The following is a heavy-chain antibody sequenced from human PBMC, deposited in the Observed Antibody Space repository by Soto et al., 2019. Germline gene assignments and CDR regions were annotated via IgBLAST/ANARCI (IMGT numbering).Heavy chain of an antibody. D-gene: IGHD5-18*01. CDR2: IYPGDSDT. J-gene: IGHJ6*02. V-gene: IGHV5-51*01. CDR3: ARGGGVTPLYYYYGMDV. CDR1: GYTFATYW. Sequence: GESLKISCKGSGYTFATYWIAWVRQMPGKGLEWMGIIYPGDSDTRYSPSFQGQVTISADKSISTAYLQWSSLKASDTAMYYCARGGGVTPLYYYYGMDVWGQGTTVTVSS.